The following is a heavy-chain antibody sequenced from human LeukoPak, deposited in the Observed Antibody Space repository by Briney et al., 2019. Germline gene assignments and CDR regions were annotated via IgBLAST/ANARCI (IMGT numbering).Heavy chain of an antibody. D-gene: IGHD2-21*02. J-gene: IGHJ5*02. CDR1: GYTFTSYA. CDR2: INAGNGNT. CDR3: VRARKYCGGDCYSNWFDP. Sequence: ASVKVSCKASGYTFTSYAMHWVRQAPGQRLEWMGWINAGNGNTKYSQKFQGRVTITRDTSASTAYMELSSLRSEDTAVYYCVRARKYCGGDCYSNWFDPWGQGTLVTVSS. V-gene: IGHV1-3*01.